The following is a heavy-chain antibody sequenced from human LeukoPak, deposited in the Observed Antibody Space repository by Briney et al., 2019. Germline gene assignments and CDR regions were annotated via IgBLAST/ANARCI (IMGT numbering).Heavy chain of an antibody. CDR3: ASHGDYYDSS. Sequence: SETLSLTCTVSGDSIGTYYWSWIRQPPGKGLEWIGSIYYSGSTYYNPSLKSRVTISVDTSKNQFSLKLSSVTAADTAVYYCASHGDYYDSSWGQGTLVTVSS. CDR2: IYYSGST. J-gene: IGHJ4*02. D-gene: IGHD3-22*01. V-gene: IGHV4-39*01. CDR1: GDSIGTYY.